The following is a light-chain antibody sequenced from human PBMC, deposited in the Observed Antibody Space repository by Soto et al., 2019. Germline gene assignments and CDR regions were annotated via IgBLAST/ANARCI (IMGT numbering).Light chain of an antibody. Sequence: EIVLTQSPGTLSLSPGERATLSCRASQSVSSSYLAWYQQTTGQAPRLLIYGASSRAPGIPDRFSGSGSGTDVTLTISSLQQEDFSVYYCQQYASTPPITFGQGTRLEIK. CDR3: QQYASTPPIT. CDR1: QSVSSSY. CDR2: GAS. J-gene: IGKJ5*01. V-gene: IGKV3-20*01.